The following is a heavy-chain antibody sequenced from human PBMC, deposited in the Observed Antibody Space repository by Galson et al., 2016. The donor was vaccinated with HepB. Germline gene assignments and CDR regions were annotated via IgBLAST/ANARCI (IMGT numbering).Heavy chain of an antibody. D-gene: IGHD2-2*01. J-gene: IGHJ4*02. CDR1: GGSIISGSHY. Sequence: TLSLTCTVSGGSIISGSHYWTWIRQPAGKGLEWIEGISTSGTTKYNPSLRSRVTISADTSKTQLSLKLSSVTASDTAMYYCARMPDSWGQGTLVTVSS. CDR3: ARMPDS. CDR2: ISTSGTT. V-gene: IGHV4-61*02.